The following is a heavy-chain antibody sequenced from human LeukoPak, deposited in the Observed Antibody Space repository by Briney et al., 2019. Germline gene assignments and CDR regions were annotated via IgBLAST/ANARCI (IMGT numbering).Heavy chain of an antibody. CDR3: ARSASYYAEFDH. D-gene: IGHD3-10*01. CDR1: GGSTTNYY. CDR2: IYNSGST. V-gene: IGHV4-4*09. Sequence: SETLSLTCTVSGGSTTNYYWTWIRQSPGKGLEWIGYIYNSGSTNYNPSLKSRVTISVDTSNNQFSLRLNSVTTADTGVYYCARSASYYAEFDHWGQGTLVTVSS. J-gene: IGHJ4*02.